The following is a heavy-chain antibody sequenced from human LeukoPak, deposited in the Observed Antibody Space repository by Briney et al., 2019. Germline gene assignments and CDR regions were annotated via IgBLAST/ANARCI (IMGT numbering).Heavy chain of an antibody. CDR2: ITTSGNVI. Sequence: GGSLRLSCAASGFIFSDYHMSWIRQAPGEGPEWVSYITTSGNVIYYADSVRGRFTISRDNAKKSLYLQVNSLRAEDTAVYFCARAAPAASILHFDYWGRGTLVTVSS. V-gene: IGHV3-11*04. D-gene: IGHD6-13*01. CDR3: ARAAPAASILHFDY. CDR1: GFIFSDYH. J-gene: IGHJ4*02.